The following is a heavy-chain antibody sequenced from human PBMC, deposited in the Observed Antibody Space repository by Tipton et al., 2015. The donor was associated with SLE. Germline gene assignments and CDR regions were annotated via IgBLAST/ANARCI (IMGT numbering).Heavy chain of an antibody. J-gene: IGHJ2*01. CDR1: GFTVSGNQ. Sequence: FLRLSCAASGFTVSGNQMSWVRQAPGKGLEWVSVIYTGGTTFYTDSVEGRVTISRDIFKNSLYLHMNSLRAEDTAVYYCATRIAAAGTDWYFDVWGRGTLVAVSP. CDR3: ATRIAAAGTDWYFDV. CDR2: IYTGGTT. D-gene: IGHD6-13*01. V-gene: IGHV3-66*01.